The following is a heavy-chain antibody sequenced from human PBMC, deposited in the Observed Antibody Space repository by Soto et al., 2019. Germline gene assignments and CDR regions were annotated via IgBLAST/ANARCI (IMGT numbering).Heavy chain of an antibody. CDR1: GFTFSSYA. CDR2: TSGSGGRT. Sequence: GGSLRLSCAAAGFTFSSYAMNWVRQAPGGGLQWISSTSGSGGRTYYADSVKGRFTISRDNSQNTLYLQMDSLKVEDTAVYYCAKRGPGGIVVVVSATTGDFDYWGQGTLVTVSS. D-gene: IGHD2-15*01. J-gene: IGHJ4*02. CDR3: AKRGPGGIVVVVSATTGDFDY. V-gene: IGHV3-23*01.